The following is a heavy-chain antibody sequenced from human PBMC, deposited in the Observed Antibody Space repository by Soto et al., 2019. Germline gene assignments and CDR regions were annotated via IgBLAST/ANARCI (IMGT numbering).Heavy chain of an antibody. J-gene: IGHJ4*02. Sequence: QVQLVESGGGLVKPGGSLRLSCAASGFRFGDYYMSWIRQAPGKGLEWVSYISSSAYTIYYAASVEGRFTISRDNAKNSLFLQMNTLRADDTAVYYCARGLVVAAPRGPLDYWGPGILVTVSS. CDR1: GFRFGDYY. D-gene: IGHD2-15*01. V-gene: IGHV3-11*01. CDR2: ISSSAYTI. CDR3: ARGLVVAAPRGPLDY.